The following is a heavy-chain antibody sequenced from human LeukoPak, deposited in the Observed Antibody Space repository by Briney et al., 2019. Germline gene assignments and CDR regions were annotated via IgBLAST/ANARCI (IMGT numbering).Heavy chain of an antibody. CDR1: GYTFTSYG. J-gene: IGHJ5*02. CDR2: ISAYNGNT. V-gene: IGHV1-18*01. CDR3: ARGPPYYDFWSGQSP. D-gene: IGHD3-3*01. Sequence: ASVKVSCKASGYTFTSYGISWVRQAPGQGLEWMGWISAYNGNTNYAQKLQGRVTMTTDTSTSTAYMELRSLRSDDTAVYYCARGPPYYDFWSGQSPWGQGTLVTVSS.